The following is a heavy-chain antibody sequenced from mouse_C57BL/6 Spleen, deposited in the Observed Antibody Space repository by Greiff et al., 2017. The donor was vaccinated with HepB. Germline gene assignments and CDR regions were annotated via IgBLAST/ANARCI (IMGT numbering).Heavy chain of an antibody. Sequence: VQLQQPGAELVRPGSSVKLSCKASGYTFTSYWMHWVKQRPIQGLEWIGNIDPSDSETHYNQKFKDKATLTVDKSSSTAYMQLSSLTSEDSAVYYCARIYSNYDYAMDYWGQGTSVTVSS. CDR3: ARIYSNYDYAMDY. D-gene: IGHD2-5*01. CDR2: IDPSDSET. CDR1: GYTFTSYW. J-gene: IGHJ4*01. V-gene: IGHV1-52*01.